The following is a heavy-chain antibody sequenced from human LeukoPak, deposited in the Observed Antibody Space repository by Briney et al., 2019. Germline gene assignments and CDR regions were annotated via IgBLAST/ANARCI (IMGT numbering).Heavy chain of an antibody. CDR2: ISPYNGKT. CDR1: GYTFTSYD. CDR3: ARAAKRITMVRDLDY. D-gene: IGHD3-10*01. Sequence: ASVKVSCKASGYTFTSYDINWVRQATGQGLEWMGWISPYNGKTNFAQNFQGRVTLTTDTSTSTAFMELRSLRSDDTAIYYCARAAKRITMVRDLDYWGQGTLVTVSS. V-gene: IGHV1-18*01. J-gene: IGHJ4*02.